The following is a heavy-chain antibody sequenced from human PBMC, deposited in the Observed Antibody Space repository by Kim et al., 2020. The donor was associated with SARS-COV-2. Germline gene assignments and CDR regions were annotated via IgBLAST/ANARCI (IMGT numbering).Heavy chain of an antibody. Sequence: SETLSLTCTVSGGSISSSSYYWGWIRQPPGKGLEWIGSIYYSGSTYYNPSLKSRVTISVDTSKNQFSLKLSSVTAADTAVYYCARLVRRQLVRLSAFDIWGQGTTVTVSS. D-gene: IGHD6-13*01. J-gene: IGHJ3*02. CDR2: IYYSGST. V-gene: IGHV4-39*01. CDR3: ARLVRRQLVRLSAFDI. CDR1: GGSISSSSYY.